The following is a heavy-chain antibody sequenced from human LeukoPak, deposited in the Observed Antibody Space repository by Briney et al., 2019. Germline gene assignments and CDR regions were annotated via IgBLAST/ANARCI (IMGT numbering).Heavy chain of an antibody. Sequence: SETLSLTCAVYGGSFSGYYWSWIRQHPGKGLEWIGYIYYSGSTYYNPSLKSRVTISVDTSKNQFSLKLSSVTAADTAVYYCAREGGREMATITYYFDYWGQGTLVTVSS. D-gene: IGHD5-24*01. CDR2: IYYSGST. V-gene: IGHV4-31*11. CDR3: AREGGREMATITYYFDY. J-gene: IGHJ4*02. CDR1: GGSFSGYY.